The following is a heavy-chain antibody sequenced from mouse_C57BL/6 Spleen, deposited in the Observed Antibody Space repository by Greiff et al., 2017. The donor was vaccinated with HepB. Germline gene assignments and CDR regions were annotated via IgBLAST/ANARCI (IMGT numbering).Heavy chain of an antibody. J-gene: IGHJ2*01. Sequence: QVHVKQSGTELVKPGASVKLSCKASGYTFTSYWMHWVKQRPGQGLEWIGNINPSNGGTNYNEKFKSKATLTVDKSSSTAYMQLSSLTSEDSAVYYCARSNYSNPGDYWGQGTTLTVSS. CDR3: ARSNYSNPGDY. V-gene: IGHV1-53*01. CDR2: INPSNGGT. CDR1: GYTFTSYW. D-gene: IGHD2-5*01.